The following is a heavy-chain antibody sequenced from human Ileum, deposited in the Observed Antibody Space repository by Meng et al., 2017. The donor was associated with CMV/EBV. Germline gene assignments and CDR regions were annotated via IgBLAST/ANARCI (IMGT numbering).Heavy chain of an antibody. D-gene: IGHD3-10*01. CDR3: ARGQTVRGFEY. Sequence: EKDPGMLVPSESTASGYTVTSYSMRPVRWACGQRPEGKGLVCIGRIYTGWANDYNPSLKSRVTMSVDTAKNQFFLNLSAVTAADTAVYYCARGQTVRGFEYWGLGILVTVSS. J-gene: IGHJ4*02. V-gene: IGHV4-4*07. CDR1: SYSMRPVR. CDR2: IYTGWAN.